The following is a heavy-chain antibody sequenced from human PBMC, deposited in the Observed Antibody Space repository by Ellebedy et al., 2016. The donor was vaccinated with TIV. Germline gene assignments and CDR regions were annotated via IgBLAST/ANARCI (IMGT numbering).Heavy chain of an antibody. Sequence: GGSLRLXXTASGFTLYRMHWVRQAPGKGLEWLSFISGRGDAINYADAVRGRFTTSRDIHRNSLFLRMDSLTEADTAMYYCATNLADCTGTACYSSLDKWGQGTQVTVSS. CDR3: ATNLADCTGTACYSSLDK. CDR2: ISGRGDAI. D-gene: IGHD2-15*01. CDR1: GFTLYR. V-gene: IGHV3-48*02. J-gene: IGHJ4*02.